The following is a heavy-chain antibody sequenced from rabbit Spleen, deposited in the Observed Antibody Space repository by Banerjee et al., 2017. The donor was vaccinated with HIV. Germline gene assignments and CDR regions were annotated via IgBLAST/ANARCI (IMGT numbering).Heavy chain of an antibody. CDR2: IYGGSGAST. Sequence: QSLEESGGDLVKPGASLTLTCTASGFSFSSSYYMCWVRQAPGKGLEWIACIYGGSGASTAYASWAKGRFTISKTSSTTVTLQMTSLTAADTATYFCARGSATMTMVITGYYLTLGGQGTLVTVS. J-gene: IGHJ4*01. CDR3: ARGSATMTMVITGYYLTL. D-gene: IGHD2-1*01. V-gene: IGHV1S40*01. CDR1: GFSFSSSYY.